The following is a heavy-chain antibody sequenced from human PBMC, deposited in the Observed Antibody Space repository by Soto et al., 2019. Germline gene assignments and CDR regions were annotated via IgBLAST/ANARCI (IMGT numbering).Heavy chain of an antibody. Sequence: SETLSLTCTVSGGSISSGDYYWSWILHPPGKGLEWIGYTYYSGSTYYNPSLKSRVTISVDTSKNQFSLKLSSVTAADTAVYYCARYYYDSSGYPIYYYYGMDVWGQGTTVTVSS. CDR1: GGSISSGDYY. D-gene: IGHD3-22*01. J-gene: IGHJ6*02. CDR3: ARYYYDSSGYPIYYYYGMDV. CDR2: TYYSGST. V-gene: IGHV4-30-4*01.